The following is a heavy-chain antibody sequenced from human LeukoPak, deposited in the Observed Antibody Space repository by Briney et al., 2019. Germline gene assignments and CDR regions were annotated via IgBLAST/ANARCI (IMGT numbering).Heavy chain of an antibody. CDR1: GYTFTGYY. Sequence: ASVKVSCKASGYTFTGYYMHWVRQAPGQGLEWMGWINPNSGGTNYAQKFQGRVTMTRDTSISTAYMEPSRLRSDDTAVYYCARDPQWELPEYYFDYWGQGTLVTVSS. V-gene: IGHV1-2*02. D-gene: IGHD1-26*01. CDR3: ARDPQWELPEYYFDY. J-gene: IGHJ4*02. CDR2: INPNSGGT.